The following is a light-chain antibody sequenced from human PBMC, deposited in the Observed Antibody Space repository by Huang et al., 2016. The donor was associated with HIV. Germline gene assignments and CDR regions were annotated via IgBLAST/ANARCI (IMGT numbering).Light chain of an antibody. CDR1: QSINSY. V-gene: IGKV1-39*01. CDR2: AAS. Sequence: DIQMTQSPSSLVASVGDRVTITCRASQSINSYLNWYQQKPGKAPKVLIYAASSLQSGVPSRFSGSGSGTDFTLTINSLQPEDFAIYYCQQSYNTPLTFGGGTRLEIK. J-gene: IGKJ4*01. CDR3: QQSYNTPLT.